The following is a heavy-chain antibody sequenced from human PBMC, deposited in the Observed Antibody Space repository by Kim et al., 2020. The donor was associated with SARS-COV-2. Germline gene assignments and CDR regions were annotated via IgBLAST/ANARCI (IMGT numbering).Heavy chain of an antibody. J-gene: IGHJ4*02. CDR3: ARGAKYYYGSGRYYYDY. V-gene: IGHV3-48*02. D-gene: IGHD3-10*01. Sequence: VKGRITISRDKAKNSLHLQMNTLRDEDTALYYCARGAKYYYGSGRYYYDYWGQGTLVTVSS.